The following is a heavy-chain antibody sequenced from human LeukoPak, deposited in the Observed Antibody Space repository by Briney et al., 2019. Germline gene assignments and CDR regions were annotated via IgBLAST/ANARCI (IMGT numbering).Heavy chain of an antibody. CDR1: GITLSNYG. D-gene: IGHD3-22*01. CDR3: AKRGVVIRVILVGFHKEAYYFDS. J-gene: IGHJ4*02. V-gene: IGHV3-23*01. Sequence: GGSLRLSCAVSGITLSNYGMSWVRQTPGKGLEWVAGISDSGGKTNYADSVKGRFTISRDNPKNTLYLQMNSLRAEDTAVYFCAKRGVVIRVILVGFHKEAYYFDSWGQGALVTVSS. CDR2: ISDSGGKT.